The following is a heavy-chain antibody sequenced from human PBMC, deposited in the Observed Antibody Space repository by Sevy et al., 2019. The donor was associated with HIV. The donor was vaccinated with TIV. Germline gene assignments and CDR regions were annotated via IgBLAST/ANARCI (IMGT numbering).Heavy chain of an antibody. J-gene: IGHJ5*02. Sequence: GGSLRLSCAASGVNFSPYAMHWVRQGPGKGLEWVATVSSDGTTRSYVDSIKGRFSLSRDNSKNTLYLQMNNLTPEDTAVYYCAKEGYYYDSRSSDWFDPWGPGALVTVSS. V-gene: IGHV3-30*18. CDR3: AKEGYYYDSRSSDWFDP. CDR2: VSSDGTTR. CDR1: GVNFSPYA. D-gene: IGHD3-22*01.